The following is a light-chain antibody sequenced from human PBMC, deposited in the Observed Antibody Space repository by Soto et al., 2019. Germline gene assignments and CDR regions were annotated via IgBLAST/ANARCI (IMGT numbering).Light chain of an antibody. CDR2: DVS. V-gene: IGLV2-8*01. CDR1: SSDVGGYNY. CDR3: GSHAGSSAV. J-gene: IGLJ2*01. Sequence: QSALTQPPSASGSPGQSVTISCTGTSSDVGGYNYVSWYQQHPGKAHKVIIYDVSKRPSGVPDRFSGSKSGNTASLTVSGLQTEDEADYYCGSHAGSSAVFGGGTKVTVL.